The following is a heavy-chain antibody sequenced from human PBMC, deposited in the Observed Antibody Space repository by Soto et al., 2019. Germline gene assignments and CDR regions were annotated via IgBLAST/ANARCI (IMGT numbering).Heavy chain of an antibody. CDR2: IIPIFGTA. CDR3: ASEHNDNWFEP. V-gene: IGHV1-69*06. Sequence: GASVKVSCKASGCTFSSYAISWVRQAPGQGLEWMGGIIPIFGTANYAQKFQGRVTITADKSTSTAYMELSSLRSEDTAVYYCASEHNDNWFEPWGQRTLVNVSS. D-gene: IGHD1-20*01. J-gene: IGHJ5*02. CDR1: GCTFSSYA.